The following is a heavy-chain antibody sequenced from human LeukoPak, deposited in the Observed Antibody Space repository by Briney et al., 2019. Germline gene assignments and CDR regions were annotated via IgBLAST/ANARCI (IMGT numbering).Heavy chain of an antibody. CDR2: LCGSGDST. CDR1: GFTLSNYA. Sequence: GGSLRLSCALSGFTLSNYAMSGVPQAPGGGLEWVSALCGSGDSTYYAHPVKGRFTIPRDNSKNTPYLQMNSLRAEATAVDYGARGNLASRGDYWGKGTLVTVS. CDR3: ARGNLASRGDY. D-gene: IGHD6-6*01. J-gene: IGHJ4*02. V-gene: IGHV3-23*01.